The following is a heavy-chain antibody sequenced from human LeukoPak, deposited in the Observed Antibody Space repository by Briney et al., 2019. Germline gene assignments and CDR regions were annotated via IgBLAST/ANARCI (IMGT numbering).Heavy chain of an antibody. CDR1: GYTFTGYY. CDR2: INPNGGGT. J-gene: IGHJ4*02. D-gene: IGHD3-10*01. Sequence: ASVKVSCKASGYTFTGYYMHWVRQAPGQGLEWMGWINPNGGGTNYAQKFQGRVTMTTDTSISTAYMELGGLRYDDTAVYYCARASSSGDYYDNWGQGTLVTVSS. CDR3: ARASSSGDYYDN. V-gene: IGHV1-2*02.